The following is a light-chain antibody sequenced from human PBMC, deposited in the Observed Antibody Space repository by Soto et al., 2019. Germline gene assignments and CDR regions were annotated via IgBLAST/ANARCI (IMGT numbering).Light chain of an antibody. CDR3: SSYTDRKNLV. V-gene: IGLV2-8*01. Sequence: QSVLTQSPSASGSPGQSVTISCTGTSSDIGNYNSVSWYQQHPGKAPKVMIYDVTKRPSGVPDRFSGSKSGNTASLTVSALQAEDEADYYCSSYTDRKNLVFGTGTKLTVL. CDR2: DVT. CDR1: SSDIGNYNS. J-gene: IGLJ1*01.